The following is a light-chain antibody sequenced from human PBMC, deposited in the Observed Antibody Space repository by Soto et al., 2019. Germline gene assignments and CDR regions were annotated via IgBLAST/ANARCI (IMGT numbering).Light chain of an antibody. CDR3: QQYNSWPRT. CDR1: QYINTR. Sequence: EIVLTQSPATLSSFPGDRVTLSCRASQYINTRLAWYQHRPGQAPRLLIYQTSIRAAGIPARFSGSGSGSEFTLTISSLQSEDFAVYYCQQYNSWPRTFGQGTKV. CDR2: QTS. J-gene: IGKJ1*01. V-gene: IGKV3D-15*01.